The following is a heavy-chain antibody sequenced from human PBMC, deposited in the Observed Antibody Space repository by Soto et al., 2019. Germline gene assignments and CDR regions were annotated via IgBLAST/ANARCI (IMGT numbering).Heavy chain of an antibody. J-gene: IGHJ4*02. CDR3: ARDGYYYDSSGYYSFDY. Sequence: EVPLVESGGGLVQPGGSLRLSCAASGFTVSSNYMSWVRQAPGKGLEWVSVIYSDGSTYYADSVKGRFTISRDNSKNTLYLQMNSLRAEDTAVYHCARDGYYYDSSGYYSFDYWGQGTLVTVSS. D-gene: IGHD3-22*01. CDR2: IYSDGST. V-gene: IGHV3-66*01. CDR1: GFTVSSNY.